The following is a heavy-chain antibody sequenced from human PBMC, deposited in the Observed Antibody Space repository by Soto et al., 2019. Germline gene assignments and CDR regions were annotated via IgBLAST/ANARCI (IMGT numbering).Heavy chain of an antibody. V-gene: IGHV3-23*01. D-gene: IGHD2-8*01. CDR2: INDRGGST. Sequence: GGSLRLSCAACGYVFSNPAMGWVRQAPGKGLEWVSGINDRGGSTYYADSVKGRFTISRDNSKNALYLQMNSLRAEDTAIYYYASAPSFTNTTTPEFFDLSRQGTLV. J-gene: IGHJ5*02. CDR3: ASAPSFTNTTTPEFFDL. CDR1: GYVFSNPA.